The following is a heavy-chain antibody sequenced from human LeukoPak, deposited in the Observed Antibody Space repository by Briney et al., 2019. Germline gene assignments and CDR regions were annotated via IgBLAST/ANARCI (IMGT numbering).Heavy chain of an antibody. CDR2: INQDGSEI. D-gene: IGHD3-22*01. J-gene: IGHJ2*01. CDR3: ARDQGSIIVERTTNWYCDL. V-gene: IGHV3-7*01. CDR1: GFTFSNYW. Sequence: GGSLRLSCAASGFTFSNYWMSWVRQAPGKGLEWLSNINQDGSEIYYVDSVKGRFTISRDNGKNSLYLQINSLRADDTAVYYCARDQGSIIVERTTNWYCDLWGRGTLVTVSS.